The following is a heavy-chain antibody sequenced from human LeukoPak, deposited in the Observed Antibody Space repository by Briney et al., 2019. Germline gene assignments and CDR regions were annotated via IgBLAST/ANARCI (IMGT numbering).Heavy chain of an antibody. Sequence: GGSLRLSCAASGFTFSSYGMSWVRQAPGKGLECVSAISGSGGSTYYADSVKGRFTISRDNSKNTLYLRMNSLRAEDTAVYYCAKDLGPEYDSSGYYPDWGQGTLVTVSS. V-gene: IGHV3-23*01. CDR1: GFTFSSYG. J-gene: IGHJ4*02. D-gene: IGHD3-22*01. CDR3: AKDLGPEYDSSGYYPD. CDR2: ISGSGGST.